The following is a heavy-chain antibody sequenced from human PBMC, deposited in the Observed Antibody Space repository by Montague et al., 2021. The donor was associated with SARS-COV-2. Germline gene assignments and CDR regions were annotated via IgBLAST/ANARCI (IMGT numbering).Heavy chain of an antibody. CDR3: ARIRRVDDYVWGSYRYAPFDY. V-gene: IGHV2-70*01. CDR2: IDWDYDK. D-gene: IGHD3-16*02. Sequence: PALVKPTQTLTLTCTFSGFSLSTSGICVSWIRQPPGKALEWLALIDWDYDKYYSTSLKTRLTISKDTSKNQVVLTMTNMDPVDTATYYCARIRRVDDYVWGSYRYAPFDYWGQGTLVTVSS. CDR1: GFSLSTSGIC. J-gene: IGHJ4*02.